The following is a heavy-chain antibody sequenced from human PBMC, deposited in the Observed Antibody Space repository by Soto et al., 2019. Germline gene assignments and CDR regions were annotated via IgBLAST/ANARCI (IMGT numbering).Heavy chain of an antibody. D-gene: IGHD2-2*02. CDR2: ISAYNGNT. CDR1: GYTFTSYG. Sequence: ASVKVSCRASGYTFTSYGISWVRQAPGQGLEWMGWISAYNGNTNYAQKLQGRVTMTTDTSTSTAYMELRSLRSDDTAVYYCARALYPLFGCCGSSCFDHWGQGTRVTVP. V-gene: IGHV1-18*01. CDR3: ARALYPLFGCCGSSCFDH. J-gene: IGHJ4*02.